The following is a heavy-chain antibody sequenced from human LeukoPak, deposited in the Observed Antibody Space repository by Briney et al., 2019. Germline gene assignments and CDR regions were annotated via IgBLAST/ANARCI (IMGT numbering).Heavy chain of an antibody. D-gene: IGHD2-8*01. Sequence: GRSLRLSCAASGFTFSSYAMHWVRQAPGKGLEWVAVISYDGSNKYYADSVKGRFTISRDNSKNTLYLQMNSLRAEDTAVYYCARDMISGDDLYGGPDYWGQGTLVTVSS. J-gene: IGHJ4*02. CDR3: ARDMISGDDLYGGPDY. V-gene: IGHV3-30*01. CDR1: GFTFSSYA. CDR2: ISYDGSNK.